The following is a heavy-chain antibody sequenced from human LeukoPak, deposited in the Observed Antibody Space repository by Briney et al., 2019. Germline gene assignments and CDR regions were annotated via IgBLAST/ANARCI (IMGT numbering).Heavy chain of an antibody. D-gene: IGHD2-2*01. V-gene: IGHV3-53*01. J-gene: IGHJ3*02. CDR3: AGDSSRLRYAFDI. CDR2: IYTGGNT. CDR1: GFTFISSA. Sequence: PGGSLRLSCAASGFTFISSAMSWVRQAPGKGLEWVSVIYTGGNTFSADSLKGRFIISRDNSRNTLDLHMDSLRVEDTAVYYCAGDSSRLRYAFDIWGQGTLVTVSS.